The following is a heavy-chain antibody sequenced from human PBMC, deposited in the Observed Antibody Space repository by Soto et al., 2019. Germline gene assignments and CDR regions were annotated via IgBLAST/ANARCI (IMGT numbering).Heavy chain of an antibody. CDR3: AASIFYYGMDV. Sequence: EALKLSCRVCGYNFTNYWRAGVRQIPGKGLEWMVIIYPGDSDTRYIASFQGHVTISADKSTTTTYLQWSSLKASDTAIYYCAASIFYYGMDVWGQGTTVTVSS. J-gene: IGHJ6*02. V-gene: IGHV5-51*01. CDR1: GYNFTNYW. CDR2: IYPGDSDT.